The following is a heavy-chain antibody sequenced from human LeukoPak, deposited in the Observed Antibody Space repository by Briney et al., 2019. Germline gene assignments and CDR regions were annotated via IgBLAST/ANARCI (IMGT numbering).Heavy chain of an antibody. Sequence: PSETLSLTCAVYGGSFSGYYWSWIRQPPGKGLEWIGEINHSGSTNYNPSLKSRVTISVDTSKNQFSLKLSSVTAADTAVYYCARYTMVRGIYYFDYWGQGTLVTVSS. CDR3: ARYTMVRGIYYFDY. J-gene: IGHJ4*02. CDR1: GGSFSGYY. D-gene: IGHD3-10*01. CDR2: INHSGST. V-gene: IGHV4-34*01.